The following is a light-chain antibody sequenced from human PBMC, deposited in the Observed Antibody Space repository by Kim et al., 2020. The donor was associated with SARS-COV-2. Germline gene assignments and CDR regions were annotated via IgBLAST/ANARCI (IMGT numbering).Light chain of an antibody. CDR3: SAWDSSLNAVV. CDR1: SNNVGYQG. Sequence: QAGLTQPPSVSKGLGQTATLACAGNSNNVGYQGASWLQQHQGHPPKLLSYRNNNRPSGISERLSASRSGNTASLTITGLQPEDEADYYCSAWDSSLNAVVFGGGTKLTVL. CDR2: RNN. V-gene: IGLV10-54*01. J-gene: IGLJ2*01.